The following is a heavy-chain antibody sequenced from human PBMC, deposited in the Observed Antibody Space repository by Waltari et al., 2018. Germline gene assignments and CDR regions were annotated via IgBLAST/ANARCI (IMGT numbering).Heavy chain of an antibody. J-gene: IGHJ6*02. Sequence: EVQLVESGGGLIQPGGSLRLSCAASGFTVSSNYMSWVRQAPGKGLEWVSVIYSGGSTYYADSGKGRFTISRDNSKNTLYLQMNSLRAEDTAVYYCARDHHTDYYYGMDVWGQGTTVTVSS. D-gene: IGHD2-8*02. CDR3: ARDHHTDYYYGMDV. V-gene: IGHV3-53*01. CDR1: GFTVSSNY. CDR2: IYSGGST.